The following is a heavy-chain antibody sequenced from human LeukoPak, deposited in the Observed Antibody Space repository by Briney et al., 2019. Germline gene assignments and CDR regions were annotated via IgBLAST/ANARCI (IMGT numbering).Heavy chain of an antibody. V-gene: IGHV3-7*01. J-gene: IGHJ4*02. Sequence: LAGGSLRLSCAASGFTFSSYWMSWVRQAPGKGLEWVANIKQDGSEKYYVDSVKGRLTISRDNAKNSLYLQMNSLRAEDTAVYYCARDLYYYDSSGYSNFDYWGQGTLVTVSS. CDR2: IKQDGSEK. CDR1: GFTFSSYW. CDR3: ARDLYYYDSSGYSNFDY. D-gene: IGHD3-22*01.